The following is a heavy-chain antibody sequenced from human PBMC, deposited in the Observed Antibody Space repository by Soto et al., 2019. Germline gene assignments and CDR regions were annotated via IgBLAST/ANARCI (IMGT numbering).Heavy chain of an antibody. Sequence: PGESLKISCXGSGYSFTSYWISWVRQMPGEGLEWMGRIDPSDSYTNYSPSFQGHVTISADKSISTAYLQWSSLKASDTAMYYCARHRRGYCSSTSCSYYYYGMDVWGQGTTVTVSS. J-gene: IGHJ6*02. CDR3: ARHRRGYCSSTSCSYYYYGMDV. D-gene: IGHD2-2*01. CDR2: IDPSDSYT. CDR1: GYSFTSYW. V-gene: IGHV5-10-1*01.